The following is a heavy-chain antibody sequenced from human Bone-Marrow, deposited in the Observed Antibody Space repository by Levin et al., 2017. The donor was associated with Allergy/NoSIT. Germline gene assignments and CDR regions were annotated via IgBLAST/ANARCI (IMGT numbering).Heavy chain of an antibody. CDR2: ISCDASHK. V-gene: IGHV3-30*18. Sequence: GESLKISCATSGFTFSSHGIHWVRQAPGKGLEWVAVISCDASHKYYVDSVKGRFTISRDNSKNTVFLQMNSLRAEDTAVYYCAKEVGYCTTSSPVYNWFDPWGQGVLVTVSS. CDR3: AKEVGYCTTSSPVYNWFDP. J-gene: IGHJ5*02. CDR1: GFTFSSHG. D-gene: IGHD2-2*01.